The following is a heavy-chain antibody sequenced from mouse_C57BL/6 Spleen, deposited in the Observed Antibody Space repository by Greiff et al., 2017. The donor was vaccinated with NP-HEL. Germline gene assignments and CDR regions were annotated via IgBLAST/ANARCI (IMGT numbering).Heavy chain of an antibody. Sequence: QVQLQQSGPELVKPGASVKISCKASGYAFSSSWMNWVKQRPGKGLEWIGRIYPGDGDTNYNGKFKGKATLTAAKSSSTAYMQLSSLTSEDSAVYFCGGSSYDWYFEVWGTGTTVTVSS. CDR3: GGSSYDWYFEV. CDR1: GYAFSSSW. CDR2: IYPGDGDT. J-gene: IGHJ1*03. D-gene: IGHD1-1*01. V-gene: IGHV1-82*01.